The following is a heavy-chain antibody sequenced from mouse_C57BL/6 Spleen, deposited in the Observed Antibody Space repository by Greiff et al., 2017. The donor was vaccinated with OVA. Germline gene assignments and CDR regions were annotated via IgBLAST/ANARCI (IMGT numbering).Heavy chain of an antibody. Sequence: QVQLQQPGAELVKPGASVKLSCKASGYTFTSYWMHWVKQRPGQGLEWIGMIHTNSGSTNYNEKFKSKATLTVDKSSRTAYMQLSSLTSEDSAVYFCARPYYYGSSYDYFDYWGQGTTLTVSS. J-gene: IGHJ2*01. CDR3: ARPYYYGSSYDYFDY. V-gene: IGHV1-64*01. D-gene: IGHD1-1*01. CDR2: IHTNSGST. CDR1: GYTFTSYW.